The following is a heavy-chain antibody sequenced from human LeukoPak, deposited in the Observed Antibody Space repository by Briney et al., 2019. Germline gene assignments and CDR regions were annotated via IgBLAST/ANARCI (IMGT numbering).Heavy chain of an antibody. D-gene: IGHD3-10*01. CDR1: GFTLGTYI. Sequence: PGKSLRLSCGASGFTLGTYIMHWVRQAPGKGLQWVAAVASDGSQTFYIESVRGRFTISRDNSKNTLYLRMNTLRAEDTAVYFCARERQDTIVHSGAFDIWGQGTMVTVSS. CDR3: ARERQDTIVHSGAFDI. V-gene: IGHV3-30-3*01. J-gene: IGHJ3*02. CDR2: VASDGSQT.